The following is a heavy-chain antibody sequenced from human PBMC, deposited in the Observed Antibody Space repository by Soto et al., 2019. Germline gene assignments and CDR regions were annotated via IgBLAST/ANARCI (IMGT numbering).Heavy chain of an antibody. CDR1: GYTFSDNT. CDR2: INAGNGNT. Sequence: QVHLVQSGAEVKKPGASVKVSCKASGYTFSDNTMHWVRQAPGQRLEWMGWINAGNGNTKYSQKFQGRVTITRDTSASTVYMELSSLRSEDTAVYYCAREVAGYWAPLDYWGQGTLVTVSS. CDR3: AREVAGYWAPLDY. V-gene: IGHV1-3*01. J-gene: IGHJ4*02. D-gene: IGHD3-22*01.